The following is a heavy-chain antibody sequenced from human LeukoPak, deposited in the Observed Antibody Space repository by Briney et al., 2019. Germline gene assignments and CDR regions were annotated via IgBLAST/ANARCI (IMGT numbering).Heavy chain of an antibody. CDR3: ARNRDGYNSFDY. CDR2: IYYCGSS. Sequence: PSETLSLTCTVSGGSINNGGYYWSWIRQHPGKGLEWIGYIYYCGSSYYNPSLRSRVTISVDTSKNHFSLKLSSVTAADTAVYYCARNRDGYNSFDYWGQGTLVTVSS. J-gene: IGHJ4*02. D-gene: IGHD5-24*01. V-gene: IGHV4-31*03. CDR1: GGSINNGGYY.